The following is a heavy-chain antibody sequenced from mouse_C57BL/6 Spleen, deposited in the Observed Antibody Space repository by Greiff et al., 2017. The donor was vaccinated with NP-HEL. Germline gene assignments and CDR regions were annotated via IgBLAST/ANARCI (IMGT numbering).Heavy chain of an antibody. V-gene: IGHV1-72*01. CDR3: ARRGPYGIYAMDY. J-gene: IGHJ4*01. CDR2: IDPNSGGT. CDR1: GYTFTSYW. Sequence: QQSCKASGYTFTSYWMHWVKQRPGRGLEWIGRIDPNSGGTKYNEKFKSKATLTVDKPSSTAYMQLSSLTSEDSAVYYCARRGPYGIYAMDYWGQGTSVTVSS. D-gene: IGHD2-1*01.